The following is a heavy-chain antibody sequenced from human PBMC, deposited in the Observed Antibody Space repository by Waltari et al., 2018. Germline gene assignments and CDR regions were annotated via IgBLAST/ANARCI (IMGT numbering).Heavy chain of an antibody. CDR1: GGSISSYY. V-gene: IGHV3-23*01. CDR2: ISGSGAST. CDR3: SAAGDY. D-gene: IGHD2-15*01. J-gene: IGHJ4*02. Sequence: VQLQESGPGLVKPSETLSLTCTVSGGSISSYYWSWIRQPPGKGLEWVSAISGSGASTHVADSVKGRFSISRDNSKEMIYLQMNSLRVEDTAIYYCSAAGDYWGQGTQVTVAS.